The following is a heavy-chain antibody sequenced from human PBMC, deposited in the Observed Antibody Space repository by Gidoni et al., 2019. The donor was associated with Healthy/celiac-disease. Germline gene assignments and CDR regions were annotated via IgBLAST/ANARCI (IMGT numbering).Heavy chain of an antibody. J-gene: IGHJ6*02. V-gene: IGHV1-24*01. CDR2: FDPEEGET. Sequence: QVQLVQSGAEVQKPGAPVKVSCQVSGYTLIELSMHWVRQAPGKGLEWMGGFDPEEGETIYAQKFQGRVTMTEDTSTDTAYMELSSLRSEDTAVYDCATGRHLRNYGYYYYGMDVWGQGTTVTVSS. D-gene: IGHD4-4*01. CDR1: GYTLIELS. CDR3: ATGRHLRNYGYYYYGMDV.